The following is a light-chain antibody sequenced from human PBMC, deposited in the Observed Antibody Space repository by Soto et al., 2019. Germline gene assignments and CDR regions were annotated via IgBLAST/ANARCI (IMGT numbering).Light chain of an antibody. V-gene: IGLV2-14*03. Sequence: QSALTQPASVSGSPGQSIAISCTGTSSDVGAYDYVSWYQQHPAKAPKLMIYDVSNRPSGVSNRFSGSKSGNTASLTISGLQAEDEADYYCSSYTISSTPLYVFGPGTKVTVL. CDR3: SSYTISSTPLYV. CDR2: DVS. CDR1: SSDVGAYDY. J-gene: IGLJ1*01.